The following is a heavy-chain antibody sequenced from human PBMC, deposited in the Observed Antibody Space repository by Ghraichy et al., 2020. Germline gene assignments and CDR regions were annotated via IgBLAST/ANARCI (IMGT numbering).Heavy chain of an antibody. Sequence: GGSLRLSCAASGFTFSSYGMLWVRQAPGKGLEWVTVISYDGSSKYYGDSVRGRFTVSRDNSKNTLYLQMNSLGAEDTGVYYCAKDHTKSFWGSYRCNGVDVWGQGTTVTVSS. D-gene: IGHD3-16*02. J-gene: IGHJ6*02. V-gene: IGHV3-30*18. CDR3: AKDHTKSFWGSYRCNGVDV. CDR1: GFTFSSYG. CDR2: ISYDGSSK.